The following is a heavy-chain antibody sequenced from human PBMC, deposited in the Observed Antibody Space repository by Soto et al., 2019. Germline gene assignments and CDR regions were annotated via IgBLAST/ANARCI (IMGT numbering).Heavy chain of an antibody. CDR1: GFTFSSYG. CDR2: IWYDGSNK. Sequence: GGSLRLSCAASGFTFSSYGMHWVRQAPGKGLEWVAVIWYDGSNKYYADSVKGRFTISRDNSKNTLYLQMNSLRAEDTAVYYCARNYYYGSGSYYNWFDPWGQGTLVTVSS. J-gene: IGHJ5*02. V-gene: IGHV3-33*01. CDR3: ARNYYYGSGSYYNWFDP. D-gene: IGHD3-10*01.